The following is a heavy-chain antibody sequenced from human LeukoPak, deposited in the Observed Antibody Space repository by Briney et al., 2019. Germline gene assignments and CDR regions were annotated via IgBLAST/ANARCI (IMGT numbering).Heavy chain of an antibody. D-gene: IGHD3-3*01. J-gene: IGHJ4*02. CDR3: AKDHYWSIDY. CDR2: IKGDGIST. V-gene: IGHV3-74*01. CDR1: GFDFSSNW. Sequence: GGSLRLSCAASGFDFSSNWMHWVRHARGQGLVWVSRIKGDGISTNYADSVKGRFTISRDIAKNTLYLQMNSLRAEDTGVYYCAKDHYWSIDYWGRGTLVTVSS.